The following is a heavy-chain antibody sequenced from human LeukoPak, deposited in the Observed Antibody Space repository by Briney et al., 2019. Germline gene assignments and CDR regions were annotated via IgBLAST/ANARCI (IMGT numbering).Heavy chain of an antibody. CDR3: ARDGDQVRGAEYYYYGMGV. J-gene: IGHJ6*04. CDR2: IIPIFGTA. CDR1: GGTFSSYA. D-gene: IGHD3-10*01. Sequence: SVKVSCKASGGTFSSYAISWVRQAPGQGLEWMGGIIPIFGTANYAQKFQGRVTITADKSTSTAYMELSSLRSEDTAVYYCARDGDQVRGAEYYYYGMGVWGKGTTVTVSS. V-gene: IGHV1-69*06.